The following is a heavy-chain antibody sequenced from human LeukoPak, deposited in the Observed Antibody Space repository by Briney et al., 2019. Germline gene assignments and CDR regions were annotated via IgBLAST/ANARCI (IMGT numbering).Heavy chain of an antibody. D-gene: IGHD5-12*01. CDR1: GFTFSGSA. J-gene: IGHJ4*02. CDR3: TCIVATITTDY. CDR2: IRSKANSYAT. V-gene: IGHV3-73*01. Sequence: GGSLRLSCAASGFTFSGSAMHWVRQASGKGLEWVGRIRSKANSYATAYAASVKGRFTISRDDSKNTAYLQMNSLKTEDTAVYYCTCIVATITTDYWGQGTLVTVSS.